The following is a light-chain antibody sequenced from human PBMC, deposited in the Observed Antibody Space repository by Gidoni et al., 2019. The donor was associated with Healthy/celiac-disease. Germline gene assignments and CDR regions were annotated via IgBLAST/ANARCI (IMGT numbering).Light chain of an antibody. CDR3: QSYDSSLSAVV. V-gene: IGLV1-40*01. Sequence: SVLTQPPSVSRAPRQRVTISCTGGSSNIVAGYDVHWYQQLPGTAPKLLIYGNNNRPSGVPDRFSGSKSGTSATLAITGLQAEDEADYYCQSYDSSLSAVVFGGGTKLTVL. CDR1: SSNIVAGYD. J-gene: IGLJ3*02. CDR2: GNN.